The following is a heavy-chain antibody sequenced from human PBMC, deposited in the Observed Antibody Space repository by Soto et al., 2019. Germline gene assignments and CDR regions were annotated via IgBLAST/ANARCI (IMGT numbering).Heavy chain of an antibody. CDR3: ARVPHPYSPDYYGSGNGAFDI. CDR1: GCTFGSYA. D-gene: IGHD3-10*01. J-gene: IGHJ3*02. CDR2: ISYDGSNK. V-gene: IGHV3-30-3*01. Sequence: PGASLRISCAASGCTFGSYAMHWVRQAPGKRLEWMAVISYDGSNKYYADSVKGRFTISRDNSKNTLYLQMNSLRAEDTAVYYCARVPHPYSPDYYGSGNGAFDIWGLGTMVTVSS.